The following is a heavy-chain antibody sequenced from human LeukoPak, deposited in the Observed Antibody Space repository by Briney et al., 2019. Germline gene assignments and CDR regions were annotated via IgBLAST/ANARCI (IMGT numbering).Heavy chain of an antibody. CDR1: GDSVSSNSGA. CDR3: VKTIAVAGNFDS. V-gene: IGHV6-1*01. J-gene: IGHJ4*02. Sequence: SQTLSLTCAISGDSVSSNSGAWNWIRQSPSRGLEWLGRTYYRSKWYNDYAVSVKSRITINPDTSKNQFSLQLNSVTPEDTAVYYCVKTIAVAGNFDSWGQGTLVTVSS. D-gene: IGHD6-19*01. CDR2: TYYRSKWYN.